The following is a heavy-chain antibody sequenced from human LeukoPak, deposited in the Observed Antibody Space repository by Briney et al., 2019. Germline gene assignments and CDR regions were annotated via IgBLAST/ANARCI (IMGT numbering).Heavy chain of an antibody. CDR1: GFTFDDFS. J-gene: IGHJ6*02. V-gene: IGHV3-43*01. D-gene: IGHD2-2*01. CDR2: ITWDGATT. CDR3: AKTKQLYFGMDV. Sequence: GGSLRLSCAASGFTFDDFSMPWVRQRPGKGLEWVSLITWDGATTYYADSVKGRFSVSRDNTKNSLYLQMNSLTVEDSALYFCAKTKQLYFGMDVWGQGTTVTVSS.